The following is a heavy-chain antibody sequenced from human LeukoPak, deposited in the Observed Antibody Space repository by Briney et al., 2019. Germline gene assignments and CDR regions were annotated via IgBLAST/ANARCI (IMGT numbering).Heavy chain of an antibody. CDR3: ASGGYCSSTSCYKYAFDI. Sequence: PSETLSLTCTVSGGSISSSSYYWGWIRQPPGKGLEWIGYIYYSGSTNYNPSLKSRVTISVDTSKNQFSLKLSSVTAADTAVYYCASGGYCSSTSCYKYAFDIWGQGTMVTVSS. V-gene: IGHV4-61*05. D-gene: IGHD2-2*02. CDR2: IYYSGST. CDR1: GGSISSSSYY. J-gene: IGHJ3*02.